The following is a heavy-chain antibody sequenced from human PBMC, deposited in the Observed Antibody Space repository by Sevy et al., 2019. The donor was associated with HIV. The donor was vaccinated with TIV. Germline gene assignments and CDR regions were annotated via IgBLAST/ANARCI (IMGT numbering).Heavy chain of an antibody. V-gene: IGHV3-48*01. J-gene: IGHJ4*02. CDR1: GFTFSTYS. CDR2: ISRSSRTI. CDR3: ARAYGGGWPQGAWTDY. Sequence: GGSLRLSCAASGFTFSTYSMNWVRQAPGKGLEWVSYISRSSRTIYYADLVEGRFTISRDNAKNPLFLKINSLRADDTAVYYRARAYGGGWPQGAWTDYWGQGTLVTVSS. D-gene: IGHD6-19*01.